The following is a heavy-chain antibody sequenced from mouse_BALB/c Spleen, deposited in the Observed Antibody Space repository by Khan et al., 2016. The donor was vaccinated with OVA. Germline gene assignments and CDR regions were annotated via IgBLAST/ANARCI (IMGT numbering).Heavy chain of an antibody. Sequence: EVQLQESGPDLVKPSQSLSLTCTVTGYSITSGYSWHWIRQFPGNKLEWMAYIYYSGSINYNPSLKSRISLTRDTSKNQYFLPLNSVTTEDTATYYCARDGNYMDYWGQGTSVTVSS. CDR1: GYSITSGYS. V-gene: IGHV3-1*02. CDR2: IYYSGSI. CDR3: ARDGNYMDY. J-gene: IGHJ4*01. D-gene: IGHD2-1*01.